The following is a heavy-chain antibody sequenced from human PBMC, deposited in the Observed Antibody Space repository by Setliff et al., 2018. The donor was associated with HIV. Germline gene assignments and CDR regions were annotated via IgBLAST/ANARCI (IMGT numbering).Heavy chain of an antibody. CDR2: ISATGTTV. D-gene: IGHD6-6*01. CDR3: ARLPQDVRSSIDF. J-gene: IGHJ4*02. V-gene: IGHV3-48*01. Sequence: PGGSLRLSCAASGFVFTDHSLHWVRQAPGEGLEWISYISATGTTVSYADSVRGRFIISRDSVRNEVYLQMNSLRAEDTAVYYCARLPQDVRSSIDFWGQGTLVTVSS. CDR1: GFVFTDHS.